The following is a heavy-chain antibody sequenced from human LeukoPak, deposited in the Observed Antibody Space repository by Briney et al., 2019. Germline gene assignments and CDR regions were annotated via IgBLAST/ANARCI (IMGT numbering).Heavy chain of an antibody. J-gene: IGHJ4*02. CDR2: IYPDDSDT. D-gene: IGHD1-26*01. CDR3: ARQVAATYFSDY. Sequence: GEFLKISCKGSGYSFTNYWIGWVRQMPGKGLEWMGIIYPDDSDTRYSPSFQGQVTISADKSTSTAYLQWSSLKASDTAMYYCARQVAATYFSDYWGQGTLVTVSS. CDR1: GYSFTNYW. V-gene: IGHV5-51*01.